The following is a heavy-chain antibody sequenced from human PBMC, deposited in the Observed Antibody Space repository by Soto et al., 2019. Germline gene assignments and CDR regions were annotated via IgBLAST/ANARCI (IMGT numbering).Heavy chain of an antibody. J-gene: IGHJ4*02. D-gene: IGHD5-12*01. CDR2: ISSSSSYI. CDR1: GFTFSSYS. CDR3: ASRRLISGYEGEFDY. V-gene: IGHV3-21*01. Sequence: GGSLRLSCAASGFTFSSYSMNWVRQAPGKGLEWVSSISSSSSYIYYADSVKGRFTISRDNAKNSLYLQMNSLRAEDTAVYYCASRRLISGYEGEFDYWGQGTLVTVSS.